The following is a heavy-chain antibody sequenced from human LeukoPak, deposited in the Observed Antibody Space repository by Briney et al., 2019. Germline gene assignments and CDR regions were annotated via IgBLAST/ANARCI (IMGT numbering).Heavy chain of an antibody. Sequence: ASVKVSCKASGYTFTSYDINWVRQATGQGLEWMGWMNPNSGNTGYAQKFQGWVTMTRDTSISTAYMELSRLRSDDTAVYYCASSYSSGRDNWFDPWGQGTLVTVSS. CDR1: GYTFTSYD. D-gene: IGHD6-19*01. CDR3: ASSYSSGRDNWFDP. V-gene: IGHV1-8*01. J-gene: IGHJ5*02. CDR2: MNPNSGNT.